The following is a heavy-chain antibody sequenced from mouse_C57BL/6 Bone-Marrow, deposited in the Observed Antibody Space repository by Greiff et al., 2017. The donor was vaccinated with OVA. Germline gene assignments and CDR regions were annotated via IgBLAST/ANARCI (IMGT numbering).Heavy chain of an antibody. Sequence: QVQLQQPGAALVRPGSSVKLSCQASGYTFTSYWMHWVEQRPIQGLEWIGNLDPSDSETHDNQKLKDKATLTVDKSASTAYMQLSSLTSEDSAVYYCARWGPIYYYGSSYAYWGQGTLVTVSA. CDR2: LDPSDSET. J-gene: IGHJ3*01. CDR1: GYTFTSYW. CDR3: ARWGPIYYYGSSYAY. V-gene: IGHV1-52*01. D-gene: IGHD1-1*01.